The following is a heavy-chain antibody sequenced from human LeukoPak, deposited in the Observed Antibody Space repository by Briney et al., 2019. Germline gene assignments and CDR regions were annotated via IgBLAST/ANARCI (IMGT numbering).Heavy chain of an antibody. CDR1: GGSITSYY. J-gene: IGHJ4*02. V-gene: IGHV4-4*07. CDR2: IYSSGST. CDR3: ARADSSGDYGIEY. D-gene: IGHD3-22*01. Sequence: SETLSLTCTVSGGSITSYYWSWIRQPAGKGLEWIGRIYSSGSTNYNPSLKSRVTMSVDTSKNQFSLKLTSVTAADTAVYYCARADSSGDYGIEYWGQGTLVTVSS.